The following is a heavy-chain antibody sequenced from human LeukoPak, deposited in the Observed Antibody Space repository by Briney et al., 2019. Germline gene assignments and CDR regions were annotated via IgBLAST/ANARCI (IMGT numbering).Heavy chain of an antibody. CDR3: ARRLTQYDCFDP. CDR1: GDSVSSNRVT. Sequence: SQTLSLTCAISGDSVSSNRVTWNWIRQSPSRGLEWLGRTYYRSTWYNDYAVSVRGRITVNPDTSKNQFSLHLNSVTPEYTAVYYCARRLTQYDCFDPWGQGILVTVSS. CDR2: TYYRSTWYN. V-gene: IGHV6-1*01. J-gene: IGHJ5*02. D-gene: IGHD2-2*01.